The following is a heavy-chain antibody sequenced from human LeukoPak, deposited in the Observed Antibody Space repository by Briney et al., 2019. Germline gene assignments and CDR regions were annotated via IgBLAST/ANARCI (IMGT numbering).Heavy chain of an antibody. V-gene: IGHV4-34*01. CDR3: ARGDGDFDY. J-gene: IGHJ4*02. CDR1: GGSFSGYY. CDR2: INHSGST. D-gene: IGHD3-16*01. Sequence: SETLSLTCAVYGGSFSGYYWSWIRQPPGKGLEWIGEINHSGSTNYNPSLKSRVTISVDTSKNQFSLKLGSVTAADTAVYYCARGDGDFDYWGQGTLVTVSS.